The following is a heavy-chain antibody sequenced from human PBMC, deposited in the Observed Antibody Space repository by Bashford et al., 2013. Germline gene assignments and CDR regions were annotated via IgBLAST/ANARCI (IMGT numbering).Heavy chain of an antibody. V-gene: IGHV3-53*01. J-gene: IGHJ6*02. CDR3: ARDIVVVVAATPTGGMDV. CDR2: IYSGGST. Sequence: GGSVRLSCAASGFTVSSNYMSWVRQAPGKGLEWVSVIYSGGSTYYADSVKGRFTISRDNSKNTLYLQMNSLRAEDTAVYYCARDIVVVVAATPTGGMDVWGQGTTVTVSS. D-gene: IGHD2-15*01. CDR1: GFTVSSNY.